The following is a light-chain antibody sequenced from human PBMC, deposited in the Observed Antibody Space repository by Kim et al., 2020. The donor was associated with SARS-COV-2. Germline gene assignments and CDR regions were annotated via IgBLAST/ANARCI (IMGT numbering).Light chain of an antibody. CDR1: RSNRGTNT. CDR2: SNS. CDR3: AAWDDSLYGVV. J-gene: IGLJ3*02. Sequence: GQGVTISCPGSRSNRGTNTINWYQQLPGTAPKILIHSNSERPSGVPDRFSGSKSGTSASLAISGLQSEDEADYYCAAWDDSLYGVVFGGGTQLTVL. V-gene: IGLV1-44*01.